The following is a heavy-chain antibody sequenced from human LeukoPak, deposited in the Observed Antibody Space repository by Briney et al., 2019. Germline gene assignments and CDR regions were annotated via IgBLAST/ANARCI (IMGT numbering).Heavy chain of an antibody. D-gene: IGHD5-24*01. V-gene: IGHV1-8*03. CDR2: MNPNSGNT. J-gene: IGHJ4*02. Sequence: ASVKVSCKASGYTFTGYYIHWVRQATGQGLEWMGWMNPNSGNTGYAQKFQGRVTITRNTSISTAYMELSSLRSEDTAVYYCARGRGMATIFYWGQGTLVTVSS. CDR1: GYTFTGYY. CDR3: ARGRGMATIFY.